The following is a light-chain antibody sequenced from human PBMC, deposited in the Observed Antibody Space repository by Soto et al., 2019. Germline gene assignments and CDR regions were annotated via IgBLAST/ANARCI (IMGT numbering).Light chain of an antibody. J-gene: IGKJ1*01. CDR3: QQYGISPRT. Sequence: EIVLTQSPATLSLSPWERATLXSMATQSVSSYLAWYQQKPGQAPRLLIYDASSRATGIPGRFSGSGSGTDFTLTISRLEPEDFAVYYCQQYGISPRTFGQGTKVDIK. CDR1: QSVSSY. CDR2: DAS. V-gene: IGKV3-20*01.